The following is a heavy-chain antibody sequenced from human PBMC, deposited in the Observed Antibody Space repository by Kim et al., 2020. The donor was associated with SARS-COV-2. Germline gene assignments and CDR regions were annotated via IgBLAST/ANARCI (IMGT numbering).Heavy chain of an antibody. CDR3: ATKMDGDYWFDN. Sequence: TLYGDAVKGRFTISRDSARDTLYLQMNNFRADDTAVYYCATKMDGDYWFDNWGQGTLVTVSS. J-gene: IGHJ4*02. CDR2: T. D-gene: IGHD4-17*01. V-gene: IGHV3-23*01.